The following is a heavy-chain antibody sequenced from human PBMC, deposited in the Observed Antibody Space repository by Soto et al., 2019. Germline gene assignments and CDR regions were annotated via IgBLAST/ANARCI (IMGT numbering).Heavy chain of an antibody. D-gene: IGHD2-8*02. CDR2: IHHSGST. V-gene: IGHV4-34*01. J-gene: IGHJ4*01. Sequence: PSETLSLTCAACGGSFSGYYGTWSRTPTGTGLEWIGTIHHSGSTNYNPSLKSRVTISVDTSKNQFSLKLTSVTAADTAVYYCARDKITGLFDYWGHGTPVPVSA. CDR3: ARDKITGLFDY. CDR1: GGSFSGYY.